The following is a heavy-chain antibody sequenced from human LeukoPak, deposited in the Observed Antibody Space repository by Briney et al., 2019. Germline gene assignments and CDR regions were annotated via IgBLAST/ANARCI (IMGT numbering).Heavy chain of an antibody. CDR1: GGTFSSNA. CDR2: INPFFGTA. CDR3: ARLTGITGTTWLDP. V-gene: IGHV1-69*01. D-gene: IGHD1-7*01. J-gene: IGHJ5*02. Sequence: SVKVSCKASGGTFSSNAISWVRQAPGQGLEWMGGINPFFGTANYAQKFQGRVTITADESTSTAHMELSSLRSEDTAVYYCARLTGITGTTWLDPWGQGTLVTVSS.